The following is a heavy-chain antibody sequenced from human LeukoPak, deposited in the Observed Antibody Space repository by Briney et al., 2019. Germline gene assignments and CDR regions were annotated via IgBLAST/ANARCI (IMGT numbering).Heavy chain of an antibody. J-gene: IGHJ4*02. CDR3: ARDPRVTYFDY. CDR1: GGSFSGYY. Sequence: SETLSLTCAVYGGSFSGYYWSWIRQPPGKGLEWIGYIYYSGSTNYNPSLKSRVTISVDTSKNQFSLKLSSVTAADTAVYYCARDPRVTYFDYWGQGTLVTVSS. V-gene: IGHV4-59*01. D-gene: IGHD2-21*02. CDR2: IYYSGST.